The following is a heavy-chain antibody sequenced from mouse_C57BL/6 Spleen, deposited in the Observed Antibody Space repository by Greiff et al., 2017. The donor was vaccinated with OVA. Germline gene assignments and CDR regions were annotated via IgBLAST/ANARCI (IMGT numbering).Heavy chain of an antibody. CDR3: ARRGLFDY. Sequence: QVQLKQPGAELVKPGASVKLSCKASGYTFTSYWMQWVKQRPGQGLEWIGEIDPSDSYTNYNQKFKGKATLTVDTSSSTAYMQLSSLTSEDSAVYYCARRGLFDYWGQGTTLTVSS. D-gene: IGHD3-1*01. J-gene: IGHJ2*01. V-gene: IGHV1-50*01. CDR1: GYTFTSYW. CDR2: IDPSDSYT.